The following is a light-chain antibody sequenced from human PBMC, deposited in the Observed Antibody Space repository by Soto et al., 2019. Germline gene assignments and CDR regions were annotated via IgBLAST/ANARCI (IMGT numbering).Light chain of an antibody. CDR2: GAS. V-gene: IGKV1-12*01. J-gene: IGKJ4*01. CDR3: QQRSNWPPLT. Sequence: DIQMTQSPSSVSASVGDRVTITCRASQDIGNFLAWYQQTPGKAPKLLIHGASSLYRGVASRFSGGGTGTDFTLTILSLQPEDFAVYYCQQRSNWPPLTFGGGTKVEIK. CDR1: QDIGNF.